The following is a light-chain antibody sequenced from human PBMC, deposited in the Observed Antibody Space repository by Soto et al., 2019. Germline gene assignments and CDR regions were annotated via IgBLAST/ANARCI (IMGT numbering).Light chain of an antibody. Sequence: IVLTQSPATLSLSPGERATLYCRASQSVSSSLAWYQQKPGQAPRLLIYDASNRATGIPARFSGSGSGTDFTLTISSLEPEDFAIYYCQQRGSWPWTFGQGTKVDIK. CDR1: QSVSSS. CDR2: DAS. J-gene: IGKJ1*01. CDR3: QQRGSWPWT. V-gene: IGKV3-11*01.